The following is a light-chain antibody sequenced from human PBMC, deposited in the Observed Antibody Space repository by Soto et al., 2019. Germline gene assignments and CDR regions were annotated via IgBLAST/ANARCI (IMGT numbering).Light chain of an antibody. CDR2: DAS. CDR3: QQRRNWIP. V-gene: IGKV3-11*01. CDR1: QSVSTT. J-gene: IGKJ5*01. Sequence: IVRTLSAATLSVAPGQGASLSCRASQSVSTTVAWYHQKPGQAPKLLIYDASNRATDIPARFSGSGSGTDFTLTISSLEPEDFAVYYCQQRRNWIPFGQGRRLAI.